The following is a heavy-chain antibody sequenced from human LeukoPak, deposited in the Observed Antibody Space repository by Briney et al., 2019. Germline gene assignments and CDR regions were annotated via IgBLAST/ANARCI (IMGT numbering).Heavy chain of an antibody. CDR2: ISYDGSNK. Sequence: GGSLRLSCAASGFTFSSYAMHWVRQAPGKGLEWVAVISYDGSNKYYADSVKGRFTISRDNAKNSLYLQMNSLGAEDTAIYYCARDLCSGGTCYGMDVWGQGTTATVSS. CDR1: GFTFSSYA. V-gene: IGHV3-30-3*01. J-gene: IGHJ6*02. D-gene: IGHD2-15*01. CDR3: ARDLCSGGTCYGMDV.